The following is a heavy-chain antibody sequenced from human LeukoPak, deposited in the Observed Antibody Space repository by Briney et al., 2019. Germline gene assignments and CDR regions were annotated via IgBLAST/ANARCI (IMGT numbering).Heavy chain of an antibody. CDR1: GDSISSGSYY. CDR2: IYISGST. CDR3: ARDDIHYYDNSGGN. V-gene: IGHV4-61*02. J-gene: IGHJ4*02. D-gene: IGHD3-22*01. Sequence: SETLSLTCTVSGDSISSGSYYWSWIRQPAGKGLEWIGRIYISGSTSYNPSLKSRVTISVDTSKNQFSLKLSSVTAADTAVYYCARDDIHYYDNSGGNWGQGTLVTVSS.